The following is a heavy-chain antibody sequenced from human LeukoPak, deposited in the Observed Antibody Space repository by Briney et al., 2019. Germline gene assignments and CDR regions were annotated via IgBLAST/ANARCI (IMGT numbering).Heavy chain of an antibody. J-gene: IGHJ6*03. CDR1: GFTFSSYS. CDR2: ISSSSSYI. D-gene: IGHD6-19*01. Sequence: GGSLRLSCAASGFTFSSYSMNWVRQAPGKGLEWVSSISSSSSYIYYADSVKGRFTISRDNSKNTLYLQMNSLRAEDTAVYYCAKDGVAGRDYYYYYMDVWGKGTTVTISS. V-gene: IGHV3-21*01. CDR3: AKDGVAGRDYYYYYMDV.